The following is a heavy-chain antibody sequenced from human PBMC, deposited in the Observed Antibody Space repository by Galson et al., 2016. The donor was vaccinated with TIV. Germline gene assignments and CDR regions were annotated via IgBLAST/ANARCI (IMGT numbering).Heavy chain of an antibody. CDR3: SKHFTRYVVSDGVLDV. Sequence: SLRLSCVASGFTFSSYAMGWVRQVPGKGLEWVSTIRGSGISKYYADSVKGRFTISRDNSKSTVYLRMDSLRAEDTAIYYCSKHFTRYVVSDGVLDVWGQGTTVTVS. J-gene: IGHJ6*02. CDR2: IRGSGISK. CDR1: GFTFSSYA. D-gene: IGHD3-9*01. V-gene: IGHV3-23*01.